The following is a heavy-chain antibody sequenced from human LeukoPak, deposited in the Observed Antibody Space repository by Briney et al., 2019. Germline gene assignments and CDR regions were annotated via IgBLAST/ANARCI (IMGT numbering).Heavy chain of an antibody. CDR3: AKDLGYDFWSGYYTSRYYYGMDV. CDR2: ISYDGSNK. J-gene: IGHJ6*02. CDR1: GFTFSSYG. Sequence: PGGFLRLSCAASGFTFSSYGMHWVRQAPGKGLEWVAVISYDGSNKYYADSVKGRFTISRDNSKNTLYLQMNSLRAEDTAVYYCAKDLGYDFWSGYYTSRYYYGMDVWGQGTTVTVSS. V-gene: IGHV3-30*18. D-gene: IGHD3-3*01.